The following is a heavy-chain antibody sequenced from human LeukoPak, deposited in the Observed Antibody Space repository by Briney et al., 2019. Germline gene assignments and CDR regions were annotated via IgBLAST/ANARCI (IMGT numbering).Heavy chain of an antibody. CDR3: ARLPMTTTQGWYFDL. CDR1: GGSISSYY. V-gene: IGHV4-59*12. J-gene: IGHJ2*01. CDR2: IYYSGST. Sequence: SETLSLTCTVSGGSISSYYWSWIRQPPGKGLEWIGYIYYSGSTNYNPSLKSRVTISVDTSKNQFSLKLSSVTAADTAVYYCARLPMTTTQGWYFDLWGRGTLVTVSS. D-gene: IGHD4-11*01.